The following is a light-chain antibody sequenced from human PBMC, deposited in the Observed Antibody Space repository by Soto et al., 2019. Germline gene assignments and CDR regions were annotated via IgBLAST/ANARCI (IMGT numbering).Light chain of an antibody. J-gene: IGKJ1*01. CDR2: VAS. V-gene: IGKV1-39*01. CDR3: QQSYSTPRT. CDR1: QSISNY. Sequence: DIQMTQSPSSLSASVGDRVTITCRASQSISNYLNWYQQKPGKAPKLLMYVASSLQSGVPSRFSGSGSGTDFTLTISSLQPEDFATYYCQQSYSTPRTFGQGTKVEIK.